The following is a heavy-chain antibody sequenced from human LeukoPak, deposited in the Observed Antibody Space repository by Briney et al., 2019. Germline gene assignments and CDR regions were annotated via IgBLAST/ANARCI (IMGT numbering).Heavy chain of an antibody. D-gene: IGHD6-19*01. CDR3: AKDRNFFVAGTYFDY. V-gene: IGHV3-30*04. Sequence: PGGSLRLSCAASGFTFSSYAMHWVRQAPGKGLEWVAVISYDGSNKYYADSVKGRFTISRDNSKNTLYLQMNSLRAEDTAVYYCAKDRNFFVAGTYFDYWGQGTLVTVSS. J-gene: IGHJ4*02. CDR2: ISYDGSNK. CDR1: GFTFSSYA.